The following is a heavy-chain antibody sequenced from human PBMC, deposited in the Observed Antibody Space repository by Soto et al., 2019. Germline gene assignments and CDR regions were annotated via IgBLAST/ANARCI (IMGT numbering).Heavy chain of an antibody. V-gene: IGHV3-23*01. D-gene: IGHD3-9*01. J-gene: IGHJ4*02. CDR1: GFTFNNFA. Sequence: EVHLLGSGGDLVKPGGSLRLSCEVSGFTFNNFAMSWVRQSLGKGLEWVSTISSDGDWRHYAESVKGRFTISRDNSKSSLFLQMNSLRAEDTALYFCAKVRQRFLDILTGATNFDSWGQGTLVTVSS. CDR3: AKVRQRFLDILTGATNFDS. CDR2: ISSDGDWR.